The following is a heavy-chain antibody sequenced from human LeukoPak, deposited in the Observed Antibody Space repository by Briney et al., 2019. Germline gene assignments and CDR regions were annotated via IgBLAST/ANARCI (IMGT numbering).Heavy chain of an antibody. V-gene: IGHV3-23*01. CDR2: ISGSGGST. CDR3: ARGGDSGWYVTGGFFDY. Sequence: PGGSLRLSCAASGFTFSSYAMSWVRQAPGKGLEWVSAISGSGGSTYYADSVKGRFTISRDNSKNTLYLQMNSLRAEDTAVYYCARGGDSGWYVTGGFFDYWGQGTLVTVSS. D-gene: IGHD6-19*01. CDR1: GFTFSSYA. J-gene: IGHJ4*02.